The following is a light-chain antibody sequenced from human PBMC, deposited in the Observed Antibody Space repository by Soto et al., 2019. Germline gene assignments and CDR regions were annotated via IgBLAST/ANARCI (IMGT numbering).Light chain of an antibody. Sequence: DVEVTQTKTSLSASVGDRVTITCRASQSISSYLNWYQQKPGKAPKLLIYAASSLQSGVPSRFSGSGSGTDFTLTINRLEPEDFALYYCQQYGSSPPTFGQGTNVDVK. V-gene: IGKV1-39*01. CDR3: QQYGSSPPT. CDR2: AAS. J-gene: IGKJ1*01. CDR1: QSISSY.